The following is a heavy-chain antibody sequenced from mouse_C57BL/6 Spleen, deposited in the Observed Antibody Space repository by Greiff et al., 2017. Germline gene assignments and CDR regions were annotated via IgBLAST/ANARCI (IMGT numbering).Heavy chain of an antibody. Sequence: QVQLQQSGAELVRPGTSVKVSCKASGYAFTNYLIEWVKQRPGQGLEWIGVINPGSGGTNYNEKFKGKATLTADKASSTAYRQLSSLTSEDSAVYCWALTGPWFAYWGQGTLVTVSS. D-gene: IGHD4-1*01. CDR3: ALTGPWFAY. CDR2: INPGSGGT. J-gene: IGHJ3*01. CDR1: GYAFTNYL. V-gene: IGHV1-54*01.